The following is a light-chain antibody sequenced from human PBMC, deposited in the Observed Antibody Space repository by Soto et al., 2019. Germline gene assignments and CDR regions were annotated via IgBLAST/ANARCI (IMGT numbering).Light chain of an antibody. CDR2: DVS. J-gene: IGLJ1*01. V-gene: IGLV2-11*01. Sequence: QSALTQPRSVSGSPGQSVTISCTGTSSDVGGYNYVSWYQQHPGKAPKLMIYDVSKRPSGVPDRFSGSKSGNTASLTISGLQAEEDADYYCCSYAGSSSYVFGTGTKPTVL. CDR1: SSDVGGYNY. CDR3: CSYAGSSSYV.